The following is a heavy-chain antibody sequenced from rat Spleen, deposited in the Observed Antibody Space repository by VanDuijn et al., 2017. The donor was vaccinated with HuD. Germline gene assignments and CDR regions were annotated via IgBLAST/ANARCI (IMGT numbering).Heavy chain of an antibody. D-gene: IGHD1-11*01. J-gene: IGHJ2*01. V-gene: IGHV5-7*01. CDR1: GFTFSSFP. CDR3: ARRYTLDY. Sequence: EVQLVESGGGLVQPGGSLKLSCVASGFTFSSFPMAWMRQAPKGGLEWVGTVASVSYDTYYPESVKGRFSISRDNAKSTLYLQMDTLRSEDTATYYCARRYTLDYWGQGVMVTVSS. CDR2: VASVSYDT.